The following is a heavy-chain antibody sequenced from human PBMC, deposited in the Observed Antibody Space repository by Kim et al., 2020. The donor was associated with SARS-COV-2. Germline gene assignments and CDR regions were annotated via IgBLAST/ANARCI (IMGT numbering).Heavy chain of an antibody. CDR2: IYYSGST. Sequence: SETLSLTCTVSGGSISDTTYYWGWIRQSPGEGLEWIWTIYYSGSTYHNPSLESRGTLSVDTSKNQFSLKLSAVTASDTAVYFCARSPVVMMFGIIPVMHWYFDLWGSGTLVTVSS. J-gene: IGHJ2*01. V-gene: IGHV4-39*01. D-gene: IGHD2-8*01. CDR3: ARSPVVMMFGIIPVMHWYFDL. CDR1: GGSISDTTYY.